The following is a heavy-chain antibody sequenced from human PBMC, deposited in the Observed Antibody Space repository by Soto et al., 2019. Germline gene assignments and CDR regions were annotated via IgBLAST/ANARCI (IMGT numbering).Heavy chain of an antibody. CDR1: GGTFSSYA. D-gene: IGHD3-22*01. Sequence: QVQLVQSGAEVKKPGSSVKVSCKASGGTFSSYAISWVRQAPGQGLEWMGGIIPIFGTANYAQKFQGRVTITADKSTSTAYIELSSLRSEDTAVYYCARDAWYDSSGYSRPGYYYYYGMDVWGQGTTVTVSS. CDR3: ARDAWYDSSGYSRPGYYYYYGMDV. CDR2: IIPIFGTA. J-gene: IGHJ6*02. V-gene: IGHV1-69*06.